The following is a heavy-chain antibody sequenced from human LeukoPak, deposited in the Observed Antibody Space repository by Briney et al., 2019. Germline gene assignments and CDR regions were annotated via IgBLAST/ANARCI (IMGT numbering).Heavy chain of an antibody. CDR2: IYYSGST. J-gene: IGHJ3*02. D-gene: IGHD3-3*01. V-gene: IGHV4-31*03. CDR1: GGSISSGGYY. Sequence: SETLSLTCTVSGGSISSGGYYWSWIRQHPGKGLEWIGYIYYSGSTYYNPSLKSRVTISVDTSKNQFSLKLSSVTAVDTAVYYCARDSTIFGVVRAFDIWGQGTMVTVSS. CDR3: ARDSTIFGVVRAFDI.